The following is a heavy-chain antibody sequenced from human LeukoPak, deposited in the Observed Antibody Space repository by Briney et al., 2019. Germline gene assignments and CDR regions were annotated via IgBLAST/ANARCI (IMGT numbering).Heavy chain of an antibody. V-gene: IGHV4-34*01. CDR1: GGSFSGYY. J-gene: IGHJ4*02. D-gene: IGHD6-13*01. CDR3: ARGGGSSSWYYFDN. CDR2: INHSGST. Sequence: TSETLSLTCAVHGGSFSGYYWSWIRQPPGKGLEWIGEINHSGSTNYNPSLKSRVNISIDTSKNQFSLKLSSVTAADTAVYNCARGGGSSSWYYFDNWGQGTLVTVSS.